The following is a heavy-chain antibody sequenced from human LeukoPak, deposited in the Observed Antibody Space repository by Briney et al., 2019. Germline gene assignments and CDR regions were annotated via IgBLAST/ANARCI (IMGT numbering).Heavy chain of an antibody. CDR2: IIPIFGTA. J-gene: IGHJ4*02. Sequence: GASVKVSCKASGYTFTSYGISWVRQAPGQGLEWMGGIIPIFGTANYAQKFQGRVTMTEDTSTDTAYMELSSLGSEDTAVYYCATGVRDDFWSGYYYDYWGQGTLVTVSS. V-gene: IGHV1-69*06. CDR1: GYTFTSYG. CDR3: ATGVRDDFWSGYYYDY. D-gene: IGHD3-3*01.